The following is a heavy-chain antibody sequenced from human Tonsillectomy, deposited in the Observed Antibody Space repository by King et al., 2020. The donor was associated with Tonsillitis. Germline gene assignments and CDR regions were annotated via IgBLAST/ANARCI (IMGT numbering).Heavy chain of an antibody. V-gene: IGHV4-59*01. D-gene: IGHD6-25*01. CDR2: IYYSGST. CDR1: GGSISSYY. CDR3: ARDKVQRGWFDP. Sequence: VQLQESGPGLVKPSETLSLTCTVSGGSISSYYWSWIRQPPGKGLEWIGDIYYSGSTNYNPSPKSRVTISVDTSKNQFSLKLSSVTAADTAVYYCARDKVQRGWFDPWGQGTLVTVSS. J-gene: IGHJ5*02.